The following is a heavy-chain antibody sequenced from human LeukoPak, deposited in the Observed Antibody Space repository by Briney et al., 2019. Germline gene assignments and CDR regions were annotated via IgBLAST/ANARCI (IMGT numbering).Heavy chain of an antibody. CDR3: ASGVARSQWLVQYYYYYYMDV. CDR2: IIPIFGTA. Sequence: GSSVKVSCKASGGTFSSYVISWVRQAPGQGLEWMGGIIPIFGTANYAQKFQGRVTITTDESTSTAYMELSSLRSEDTAVYYCASGVARSQWLVQYYYYYYMDVWGKGTTVTVSS. V-gene: IGHV1-69*05. CDR1: GGTFSSYV. D-gene: IGHD6-19*01. J-gene: IGHJ6*03.